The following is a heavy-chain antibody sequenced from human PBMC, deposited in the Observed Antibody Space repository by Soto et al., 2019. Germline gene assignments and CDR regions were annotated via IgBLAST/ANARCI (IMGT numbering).Heavy chain of an antibody. CDR2: IIPIFGTA. Sequence: SVKVSCKASGGTFSSYAISWVRQAPGQGLEWMGGIIPIFGTANYAQKFQGRVTITADESTSTAYMELSSLRSEDTAVYYCARRGSRGSSWYGPFFDYWGQGTLVTVSS. J-gene: IGHJ4*02. CDR1: GGTFSSYA. V-gene: IGHV1-69*13. CDR3: ARRGSRGSSWYGPFFDY. D-gene: IGHD6-13*01.